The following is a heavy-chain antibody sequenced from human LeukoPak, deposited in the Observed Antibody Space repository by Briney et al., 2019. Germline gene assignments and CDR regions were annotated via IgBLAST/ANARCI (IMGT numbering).Heavy chain of an antibody. D-gene: IGHD3-22*01. CDR1: GGSISSSNW. CDR3: ARVLGTRYYYDSSGYFDY. J-gene: IGHJ4*02. V-gene: IGHV4-4*02. Sequence: SETLSLTCAVSGGSISSSNWWSWVRQPPGKGLEWIGEIYHSGSTNYNPSLKSRVTISVDKSKNQFSLKLSSVTAADTAVYYCARVLGTRYYYDSSGYFDYWGQGTLVTVSS. CDR2: IYHSGST.